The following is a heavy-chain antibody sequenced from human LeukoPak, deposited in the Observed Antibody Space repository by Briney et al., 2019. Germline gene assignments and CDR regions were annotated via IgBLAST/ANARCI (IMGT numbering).Heavy chain of an antibody. D-gene: IGHD3-3*01. CDR1: GGSISSGDYY. J-gene: IGHJ4*02. Sequence: SETLSLTCTVFGGSISSGDYYWSWIRQPPGKGLEWIGYIYYSGSTYYNPSLKSRVTISVDTSKNQFSLKLGSVTAADTAVYYCARDRRSLYDLWSGYYMGGYFDYWGQGTLVTVSS. V-gene: IGHV4-30-4*08. CDR3: ARDRRSLYDLWSGYYMGGYFDY. CDR2: IYYSGST.